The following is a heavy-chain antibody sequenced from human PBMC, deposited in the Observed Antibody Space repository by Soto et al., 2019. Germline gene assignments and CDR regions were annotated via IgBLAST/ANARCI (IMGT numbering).Heavy chain of an antibody. Sequence: ASLKVSCNATGYTFATYAIDWGRQAPGQRLEWMAWSNAANDETKYAQKFQARVTITRDTPASTAYMKLRSLGSEDTVVYYCARAPRPITLRGMDVWGQGTTVTVSS. D-gene: IGHD3-16*01. CDR1: GYTFATYA. V-gene: IGHV1-3*01. CDR2: SNAANDET. CDR3: ARAPRPITLRGMDV. J-gene: IGHJ6*02.